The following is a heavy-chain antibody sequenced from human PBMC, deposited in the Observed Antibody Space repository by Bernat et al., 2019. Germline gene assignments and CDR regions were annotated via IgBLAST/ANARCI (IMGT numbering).Heavy chain of an antibody. J-gene: IGHJ3*02. Sequence: EVQLVESGGGLVQPGGSLRLSCAASGFTFSSYWMSWVRQAPGKGLGWVANIKQDGSEKYYLDSVKGRFTISRDNAKNSLYLQMNSLRAEDTAVYYCARGGTKMTTVNTVIWGQGTMVTVSS. CDR3: ARGGTKMTTVNTVI. CDR2: IKQDGSEK. CDR1: GFTFSSYW. D-gene: IGHD4-17*01. V-gene: IGHV3-7*03.